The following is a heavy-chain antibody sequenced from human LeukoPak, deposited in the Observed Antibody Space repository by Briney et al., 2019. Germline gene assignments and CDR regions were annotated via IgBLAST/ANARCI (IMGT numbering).Heavy chain of an antibody. Sequence: GASVKVSCKASGYTFTGYYMHWVRQAPGQGLEWMGWIGPNSGGTNYAQKFQGRVTMTRDTSISTAYMELSRLRSDDTAVYYCARATGVVIIGFDYWGQGTLVTVSS. V-gene: IGHV1-2*02. J-gene: IGHJ4*02. CDR3: ARATGVVIIGFDY. CDR1: GYTFTGYY. CDR2: IGPNSGGT. D-gene: IGHD3-3*01.